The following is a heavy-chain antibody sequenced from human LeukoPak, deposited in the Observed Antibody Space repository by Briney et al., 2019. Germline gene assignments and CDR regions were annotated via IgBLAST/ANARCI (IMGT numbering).Heavy chain of an antibody. V-gene: IGHV3-21*01. CDR1: GFTFSSYS. J-gene: IGHJ3*02. CDR2: ISSSSSYI. Sequence: PGGSLRLSCAASGFTFSSYSMNWVRQAPGKGLEWVSSISSSSSYIYYADSVKGRFTISRDNAKNSLYLQMNSLRAEDTAVYYCARGLSYYGGDAFDIWRQGTMVTVSS. CDR3: ARGLSYYGGDAFDI. D-gene: IGHD3-3*01.